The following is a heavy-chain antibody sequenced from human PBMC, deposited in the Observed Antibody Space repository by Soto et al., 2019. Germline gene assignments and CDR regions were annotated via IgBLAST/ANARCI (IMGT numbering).Heavy chain of an antibody. J-gene: IGHJ6*03. CDR3: ARTRRGITIFPHYYYYYMDV. CDR2: IDWDDDK. CDR1: GFSLSTSGMC. V-gene: IGHV2-70*11. Sequence: SGPTLVNPTQTLTLTCTFSGFSLSTSGMCVSWIRQPPGKALEWLARIDWDDDKYYSTSLKTRLTISKDTSKNQVVLTMTNMDPVDTATYYCARTRRGITIFPHYYYYYMDVWGKGTTVTVSS. D-gene: IGHD3-3*01.